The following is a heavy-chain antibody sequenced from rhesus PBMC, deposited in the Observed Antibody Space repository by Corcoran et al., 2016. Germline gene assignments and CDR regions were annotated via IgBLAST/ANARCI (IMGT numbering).Heavy chain of an antibody. V-gene: IGHV4-99*01. CDR2: ISGSSGST. D-gene: IGHD6-43*01. J-gene: IGHJ4*01. CDR3: ARRRSSYGFFDY. CDR1: GYSISSGYY. Sequence: QVQLQESGPGLVKPSETLSLTCAVSGYSISSGYYWCWIRQPPGKGLEYIGYISGSSGSTYYNPSLKSRVTISKDTSKNQFSLKLSSVTAADTAVYYCARRRSSYGFFDYWGQGVLVTVSS.